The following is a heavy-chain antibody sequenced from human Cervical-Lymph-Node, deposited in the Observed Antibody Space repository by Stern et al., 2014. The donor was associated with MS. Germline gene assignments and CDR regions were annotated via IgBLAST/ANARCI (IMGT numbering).Heavy chain of an antibody. D-gene: IGHD2-2*01. J-gene: IGHJ4*02. V-gene: IGHV5-51*01. Sequence: EVQLVQSGAEVKKPGESLKISCKGSGYSFTNNWIGWVRQMPGKGPEWMGLIYPGDSDTRYSPSFQGQVTISAVKSISTAFLQWSSLKASDTAMYYCARQGVYCSSSSCYDYWGQGTLVTVSS. CDR3: ARQGVYCSSSSCYDY. CDR1: GYSFTNNW. CDR2: IYPGDSDT.